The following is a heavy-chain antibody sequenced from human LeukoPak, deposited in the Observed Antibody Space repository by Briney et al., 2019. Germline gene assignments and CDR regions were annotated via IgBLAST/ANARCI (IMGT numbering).Heavy chain of an antibody. CDR2: ISGSGGST. D-gene: IGHD6-13*01. V-gene: IGHV3-23*01. CDR3: AKDSATRDHSSSWYY. J-gene: IGHJ4*02. Sequence: GGSLRLSCAASGFAFSSYAMSWVRQAPGKGLEWVSAISGSGGSTYYADSVKGRFTISRDNSKNTLCLQMNSLRAEDTAIYYCAKDSATRDHSSSWYYWGQGTLVTVSS. CDR1: GFAFSSYA.